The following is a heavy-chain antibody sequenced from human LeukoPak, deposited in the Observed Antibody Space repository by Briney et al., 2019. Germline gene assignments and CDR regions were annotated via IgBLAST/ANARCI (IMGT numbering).Heavy chain of an antibody. D-gene: IGHD3-10*01. Sequence: GGSPRLSCAASGFTFSSYEMNWVRQAPGKGREWVSYISSSGSTIYYADSVKGRFTISRDNAKNSLYLQMNSLRAEDTAVYYCAREHGVTYYYGSGNYYNSTQGHYYYYGMDVWGQGTTVTVSS. J-gene: IGHJ6*02. CDR2: ISSSGSTI. CDR1: GFTFSSYE. V-gene: IGHV3-48*03. CDR3: AREHGVTYYYGSGNYYNSTQGHYYYYGMDV.